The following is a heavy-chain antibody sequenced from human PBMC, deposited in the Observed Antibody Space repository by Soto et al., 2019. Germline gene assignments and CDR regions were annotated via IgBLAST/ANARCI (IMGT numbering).Heavy chain of an antibody. CDR1: GGSISNYY. V-gene: IGHV4-59*08. D-gene: IGHD5-12*01. Sequence: SETLSLTCTVSGGSISNYYWSWIRQPSGKRLEWIGYIHSSGHTNSNPSLKSRVTMPIDTSKNQFSLRLSSVTAADTAVYYCARHDDSGYDFFDYWGQGTLVTVSS. CDR3: ARHDDSGYDFFDY. CDR2: IHSSGHT. J-gene: IGHJ4*02.